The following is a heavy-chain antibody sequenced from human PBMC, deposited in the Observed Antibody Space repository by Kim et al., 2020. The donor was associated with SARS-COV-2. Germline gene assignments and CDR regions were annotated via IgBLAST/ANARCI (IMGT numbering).Heavy chain of an antibody. CDR3: ARGRTGWWFDP. Sequence: TNYNPSLKSRVTISVDTSKNQFSLKLSSVTAADTAVYYCARGRTGWWFDPWGQGTLVTVSS. J-gene: IGHJ5*02. V-gene: IGHV4-34*01. CDR2: T.